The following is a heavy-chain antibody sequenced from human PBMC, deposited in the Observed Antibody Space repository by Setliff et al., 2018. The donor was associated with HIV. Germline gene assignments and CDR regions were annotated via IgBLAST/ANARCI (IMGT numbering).Heavy chain of an antibody. V-gene: IGHV3-23*01. CDR2: ITGSGVST. Sequence: LRLSCVASGFTFSTYPMSWVRQAPGKGLEWVSAITGSGVSTYYADSVKGRFTISRDNSKNTLYLQMSSLRAEDTAVYYCAKAHPGSSGLIDYWGQGTLVTVSS. CDR1: GFTFSTYP. CDR3: AKAHPGSSGLIDY. J-gene: IGHJ4*02. D-gene: IGHD3-22*01.